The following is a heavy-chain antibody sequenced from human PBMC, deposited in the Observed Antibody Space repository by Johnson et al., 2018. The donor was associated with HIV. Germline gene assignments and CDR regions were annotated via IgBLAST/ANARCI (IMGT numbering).Heavy chain of an antibody. Sequence: VQLVESGGGVVQPGRSLRLSCAASGFTFDDYGMSWVRQVPGKGLEWVSGLNWNAGSTGYADSVKGRFTISRDNAKNSLYLQMNSLRAEDTALYYCARETNYYDSSGGLGLDIWGQGTMVTVSS. CDR3: ARETNYYDSSGGLGLDI. J-gene: IGHJ3*02. D-gene: IGHD3-22*01. CDR2: LNWNAGST. CDR1: GFTFDDYG. V-gene: IGHV3-20*04.